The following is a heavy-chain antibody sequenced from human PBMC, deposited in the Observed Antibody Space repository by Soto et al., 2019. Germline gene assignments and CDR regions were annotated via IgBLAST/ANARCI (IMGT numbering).Heavy chain of an antibody. D-gene: IGHD3-16*02. CDR3: TTDPYYDYVWGSYRYLDY. Sequence: GGSLRLSCAASGFTFSNAWMNWVRQAPGKGLEWVGRIKSKTDGGTTDYAAPVKGRFTISRDDSKNTLYLQMNSLKTEDTAVYYCTTDPYYDYVWGSYRYLDYWGQGTLVTVSS. V-gene: IGHV3-15*07. CDR1: GFTFSNAW. CDR2: IKSKTDGGTT. J-gene: IGHJ4*02.